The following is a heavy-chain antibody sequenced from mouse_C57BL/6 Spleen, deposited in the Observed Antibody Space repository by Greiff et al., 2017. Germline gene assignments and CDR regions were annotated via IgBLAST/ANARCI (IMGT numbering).Heavy chain of an antibody. D-gene: IGHD2-3*01. V-gene: IGHV1-15*01. J-gene: IGHJ4*01. CDR2: IDPETGGT. CDR3: TRGGDGYAMDD. Sequence: VQLQQSGAELVRPGASVTLSCKASGYTFTDYEMHWVKQTPVHGLEWIGAIDPETGGTAYNQKFKGKAILTADKSPSTAYMELRSLTSEDSAVYYCTRGGDGYAMDDWGKGTSVTVSS. CDR1: GYTFTDYE.